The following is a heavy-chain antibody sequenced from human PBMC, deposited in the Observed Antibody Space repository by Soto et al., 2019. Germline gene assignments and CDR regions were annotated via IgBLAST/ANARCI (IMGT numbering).Heavy chain of an antibody. CDR3: ASARHYYDSSGYYVDAFDI. Sequence: EVQLVESGGGLVKPGGSLRLSCAASGFTFSSYSMNWVRQAPGKGLEWVSSISSSSSYIYYADSVKGRFTISRDNAKNSLYLQMNSLRAEDTAVYYCASARHYYDSSGYYVDAFDIWGQGTMVTVSS. CDR1: GFTFSSYS. V-gene: IGHV3-21*01. J-gene: IGHJ3*02. CDR2: ISSSSSYI. D-gene: IGHD3-22*01.